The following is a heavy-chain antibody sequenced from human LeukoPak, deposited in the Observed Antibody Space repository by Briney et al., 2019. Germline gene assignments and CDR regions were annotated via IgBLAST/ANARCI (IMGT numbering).Heavy chain of an antibody. Sequence: PSETLSLTCTVSGHSIINSYYWGWIRQPPGKGLEWIGSINHSGSTYYNPSLKSRVTISVDTSKNQFSLRLNSVTAADTAVYYCARTTDSSGFSSFQHWGQGTLVTVSS. CDR2: INHSGST. CDR3: ARTTDSSGFSSFQH. V-gene: IGHV4-38-2*02. CDR1: GHSIINSYY. J-gene: IGHJ1*01. D-gene: IGHD3-22*01.